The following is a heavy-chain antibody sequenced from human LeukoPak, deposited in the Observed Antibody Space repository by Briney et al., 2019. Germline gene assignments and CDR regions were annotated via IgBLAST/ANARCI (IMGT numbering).Heavy chain of an antibody. D-gene: IGHD4-17*01. Sequence: PGGSLRLACAASGFTFTTYAMSWVRQAPGKGLEWVSSVSGSGSHTYYADSVKGRFTISRDNSKNTLDLQMHSLRAEDTALYYCAKEVLGGNYGDYAVDYWGQGTLVTVSS. CDR2: VSGSGSHT. CDR1: GFTFTTYA. V-gene: IGHV3-23*01. CDR3: AKEVLGGNYGDYAVDY. J-gene: IGHJ4*02.